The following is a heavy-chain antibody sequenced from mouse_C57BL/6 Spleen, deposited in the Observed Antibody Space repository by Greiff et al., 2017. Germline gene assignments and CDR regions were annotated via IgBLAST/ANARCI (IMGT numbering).Heavy chain of an antibody. J-gene: IGHJ2*01. CDR1: GFTFSSYG. D-gene: IGHD1-1*01. Sequence: EVQGVESGGDLVKPGGSLKLSCAASGFTFSSYGMSWVRQTPDKRLEWVATISSGGSYTYYPDSVKGRFTISRDNAKNTLYLQVSSLKSEDTAMYYCARGDGSPYYFDYWGQGTTLTVSS. CDR2: ISSGGSYT. CDR3: ARGDGSPYYFDY. V-gene: IGHV5-6*01.